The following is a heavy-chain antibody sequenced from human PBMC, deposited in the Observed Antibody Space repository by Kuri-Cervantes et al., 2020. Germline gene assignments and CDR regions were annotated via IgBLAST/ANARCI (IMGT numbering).Heavy chain of an antibody. CDR2: IYYSGST. Sequence: GSLRLSCTVSGGSISSSSYYWGWIRQPPGKGLEWIGSIYYSGSTYYNPSLKSRVTISVDTSKNQFSLKLSSVTAADTAVYYCARDSEPLGAFDIWGQGTMVTVSS. J-gene: IGHJ3*02. CDR1: GGSISSSSYY. D-gene: IGHD1-26*01. V-gene: IGHV4-39*07. CDR3: ARDSEPLGAFDI.